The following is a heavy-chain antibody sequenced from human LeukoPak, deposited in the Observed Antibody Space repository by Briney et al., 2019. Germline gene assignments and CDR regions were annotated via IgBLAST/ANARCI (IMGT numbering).Heavy chain of an antibody. J-gene: IGHJ5*02. CDR2: IYYSGST. Sequence: SDTLSLTCTVSGDSISTSKSYWGWIRQPPLKGLEWIGSIYYSGSTYYNPSLKSRVTISVDTSKNQFSLKLSSVTAADTAVYYCAREGPTWGQGTLVTVSS. V-gene: IGHV4-39*07. CDR3: AREGPT. CDR1: GDSISTSKSY.